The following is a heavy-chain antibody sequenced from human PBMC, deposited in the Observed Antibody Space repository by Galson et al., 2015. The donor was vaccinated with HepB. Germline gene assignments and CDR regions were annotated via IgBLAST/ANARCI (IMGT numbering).Heavy chain of an antibody. D-gene: IGHD6-6*01. V-gene: IGHV4-34*01. J-gene: IGHJ4*02. Sequence: LSLTCAVYGGSFSGYYWSWIRQPPGKGLEWVGEIDDDGRITNYNPSLKSRVTMAVDPPKNQFSLKLISVTVADTAVYYCARTPKITARPFDSWGQGTLVTVSS. CDR3: ARTPKITARPFDS. CDR2: IDDDGRIT. CDR1: GGSFSGYY.